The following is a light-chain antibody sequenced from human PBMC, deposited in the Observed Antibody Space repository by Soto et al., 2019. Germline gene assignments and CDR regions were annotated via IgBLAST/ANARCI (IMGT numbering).Light chain of an antibody. J-gene: IGLJ3*02. CDR1: RGSIASNY. Sequence: NFMLTQPHSVSGSPGKTVIISCTRSRGSIASNYVQSYQQRPGSSPTTVIYEDNQRPSGVPDRFSGSIDSSSNSASLTISGLETEDEADYFCQSYDATNQVFGGGTKVTVL. CDR2: EDN. CDR3: QSYDATNQV. V-gene: IGLV6-57*01.